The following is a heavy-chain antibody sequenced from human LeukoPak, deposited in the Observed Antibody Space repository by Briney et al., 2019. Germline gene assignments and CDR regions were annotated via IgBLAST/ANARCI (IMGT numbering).Heavy chain of an antibody. D-gene: IGHD6-19*01. CDR1: GGFISSFY. J-gene: IGHJ4*02. CDR2: IYYRGST. V-gene: IGHV4-59*01. Sequence: PSETLSLTCTVSGGFISSFYWSWIRQPPGKXLEWIGYIYYRGSTKYNPSLKSRGTISADTSKNQFSLKLRSVSAADTAVYYCARGGSGWDQNIDYWGQGTLVTVSS. CDR3: ARGGSGWDQNIDY.